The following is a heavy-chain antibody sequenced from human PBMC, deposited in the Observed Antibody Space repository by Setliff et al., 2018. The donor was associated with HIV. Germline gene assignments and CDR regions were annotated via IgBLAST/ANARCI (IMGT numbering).Heavy chain of an antibody. J-gene: IGHJ5*02. CDR3: ATDRGGGWFDP. V-gene: IGHV1-24*01. CDR2: FDPERGET. CDR1: GYSITELY. Sequence: GASVKVSCKVSGYSITELYMNWVRQAPGKGLDWMGGFDPERGETIYAQNFQGRLTMSEDTSANIVYMELSSLRSEDTAVYYCATDRGGGWFDPWGPGTLVTVSS. D-gene: IGHD3-16*01.